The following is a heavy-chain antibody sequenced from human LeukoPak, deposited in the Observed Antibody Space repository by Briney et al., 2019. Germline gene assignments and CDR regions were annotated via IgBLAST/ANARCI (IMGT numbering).Heavy chain of an antibody. Sequence: SETLSLTCTVSGGSISSSSYYLGWIRQPPGKGLAWIGSIYYSGSTYYNPSLKSRVTISVDTSKNQFSLKLSSVTAADTAVYYCARETSQKGAHYMDVWGKGTTVTISS. V-gene: IGHV4-39*02. CDR1: GGSISSSSYY. J-gene: IGHJ6*03. CDR3: ARETSQKGAHYMDV. D-gene: IGHD3-16*01. CDR2: IYYSGST.